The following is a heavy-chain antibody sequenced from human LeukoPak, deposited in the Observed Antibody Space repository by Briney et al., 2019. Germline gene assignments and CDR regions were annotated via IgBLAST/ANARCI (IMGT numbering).Heavy chain of an antibody. Sequence: SETLSLTCAVHGGSFSGYYWSWIRQPPGKGLEWIGEINHSGSTNYNPSLKSRVTILVDTSKNQFSLKLSSVTAADTAVYYCAGNSSSWPFDYWGQGTLVTVSS. V-gene: IGHV4-34*01. J-gene: IGHJ4*02. CDR3: AGNSSSWPFDY. CDR1: GGSFSGYY. CDR2: INHSGST. D-gene: IGHD6-13*01.